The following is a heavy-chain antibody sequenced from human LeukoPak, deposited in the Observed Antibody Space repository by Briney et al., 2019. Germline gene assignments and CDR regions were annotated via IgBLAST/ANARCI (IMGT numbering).Heavy chain of an antibody. V-gene: IGHV4-59*02. D-gene: IGHD3-22*01. CDR2: GHHSESS. CDR1: GDSVTSTY. Sequence: SETLSLTCSVSGDSVTSTYWSWIRQPPGKGLEWIAYGHHSESSNYNPSFRSRVTIPVDTSKNQFSLKLSSVTAADTAVYYCARGQRTYYYDSSGYYYFDYWGQGTLVTVSS. J-gene: IGHJ4*02. CDR3: ARGQRTYYYDSSGYYYFDY.